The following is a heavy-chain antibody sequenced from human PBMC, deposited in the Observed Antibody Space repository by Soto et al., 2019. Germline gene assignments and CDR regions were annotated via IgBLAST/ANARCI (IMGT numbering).Heavy chain of an antibody. V-gene: IGHV3-74*01. D-gene: IGHD2-15*01. J-gene: IGHJ4*02. CDR3: ARESPPDIVVVVAANPDFDY. Sequence: EVQLVESGGGLVQPGGSLRLSCAASGFTFSSYWMHWVRQAPGKGLVWVSRINSDGSSTSYADSVKGRFTISRDNAKNKLYLQMNSLRAEDTAVYYCARESPPDIVVVVAANPDFDYWGQGTLVTVSS. CDR1: GFTFSSYW. CDR2: INSDGSST.